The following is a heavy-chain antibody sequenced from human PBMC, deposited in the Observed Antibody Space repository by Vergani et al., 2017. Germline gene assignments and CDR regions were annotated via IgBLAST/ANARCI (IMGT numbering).Heavy chain of an antibody. V-gene: IGHV1-8*03. Sequence: QVQLVQSGAEVKKPGASVKVSCKASGYTFTSHDINWVRQATGQGLEWMGWMNPNSGNTGYAQKFQGRVTITRNTSTSTVYMELRSLRSEDTAVYYCTRGWYYDSIAYWAYWGQGTLVTVSS. CDR3: TRGWYYDSIAYWAY. CDR2: MNPNSGNT. D-gene: IGHD3-22*01. J-gene: IGHJ4*02. CDR1: GYTFTSHD.